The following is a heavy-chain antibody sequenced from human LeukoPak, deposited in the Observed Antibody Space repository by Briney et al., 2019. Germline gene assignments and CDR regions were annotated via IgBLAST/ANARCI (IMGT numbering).Heavy chain of an antibody. V-gene: IGHV3-23*01. CDR3: AKSDYTISRPFDP. Sequence: AGGSLRLSCAASGFTFSSYAMTWVRQAPGKGLEWVSAISGGGDSTYYADSVKGRFTISRDTSKNMLYLQMNSLRAEDTALYYCAKSDYTISRPFDPWGQGTLVTVSS. CDR1: GFTFSSYA. D-gene: IGHD2-2*02. J-gene: IGHJ5*02. CDR2: ISGGGDST.